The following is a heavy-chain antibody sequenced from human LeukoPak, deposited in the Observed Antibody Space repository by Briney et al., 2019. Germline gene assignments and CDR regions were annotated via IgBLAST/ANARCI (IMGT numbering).Heavy chain of an antibody. CDR1: GFTVSSYA. J-gene: IGHJ4*02. Sequence: GGSLRLSCAAAGFTVSSYAMSWVRQAPGKGLEWVSAISGSGGSTYYAVSVEGRFTISRDNSKKTLYLQMTSLRAEDLAVYYCAKDKTHDFWSGAFFDYWGQGALVTVSS. D-gene: IGHD3-3*01. V-gene: IGHV3-23*01. CDR2: ISGSGGST. CDR3: AKDKTHDFWSGAFFDY.